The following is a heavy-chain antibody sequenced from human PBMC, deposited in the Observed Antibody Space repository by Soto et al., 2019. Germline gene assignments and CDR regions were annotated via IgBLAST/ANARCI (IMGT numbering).Heavy chain of an antibody. D-gene: IGHD5-18*01. J-gene: IGHJ4*02. Sequence: SETLSLTCTVSGGSISSYYWSWIRQPPGKGLEWIGYIYYSGSTNYNPSLKSRVTMSVDTSKNQFSLKLSSVTAADTAVYYCARSGEYSYGYAYWGQGTLVTVSS. CDR1: GGSISSYY. V-gene: IGHV4-59*12. CDR2: IYYSGST. CDR3: ARSGEYSYGYAY.